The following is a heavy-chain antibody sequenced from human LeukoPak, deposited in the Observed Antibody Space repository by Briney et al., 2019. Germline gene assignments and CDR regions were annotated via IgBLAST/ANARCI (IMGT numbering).Heavy chain of an antibody. V-gene: IGHV3-30*04. Sequence: GGSLRLSCAASGFTFSSYAMHWVRQAPGKGLEWVAVISYDGSNKYYADSVKGRFTIPRDNSKNTLYLQMNSLRAEDTAVYYCARDGAPADYGDYVSYWGQGTLVTVSS. J-gene: IGHJ4*02. CDR1: GFTFSSYA. CDR3: ARDGAPADYGDYVSY. CDR2: ISYDGSNK. D-gene: IGHD4-17*01.